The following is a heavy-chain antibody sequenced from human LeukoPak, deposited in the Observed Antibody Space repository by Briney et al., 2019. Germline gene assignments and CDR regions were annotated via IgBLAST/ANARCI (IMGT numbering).Heavy chain of an antibody. CDR2: IGAYNGNT. J-gene: IGHJ4*02. CDR1: GYTFTSYG. D-gene: IGHD1-1*01. CDR3: ARQRVSAYYFDY. Sequence: ASVKVSCKASGYTFTSYGISWVRQAPGQGLEWMGWIGAYNGNTDYAQKLQGRVTMTTDTSTSTAYMELRSLRSDDTAVYYCARQRVSAYYFDYWGQGTLVTVSS. V-gene: IGHV1-18*01.